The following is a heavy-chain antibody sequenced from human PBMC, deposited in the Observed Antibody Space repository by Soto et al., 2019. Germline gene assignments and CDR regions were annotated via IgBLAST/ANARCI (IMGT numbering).Heavy chain of an antibody. CDR2: IYYSGST. Sequence: PSETLSLTCTVSGASISSGGYYWSWTRHHPGKGLEGIGYIYYSGSTYYNPSLKSRVTMSVDTSKNQFSLKLSSVTAADTAVYYCARDANRYASVSYGMDVWGQGTTVTVSS. J-gene: IGHJ6*02. CDR1: GASISSGGYY. CDR3: ARDANRYASVSYGMDV. D-gene: IGHD2-2*01. V-gene: IGHV4-31*03.